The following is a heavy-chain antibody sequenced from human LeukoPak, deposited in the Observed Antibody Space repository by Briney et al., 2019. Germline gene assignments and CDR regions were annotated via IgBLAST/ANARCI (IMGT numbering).Heavy chain of an antibody. CDR2: IYYSGST. J-gene: IGHJ3*02. D-gene: IGHD4-11*01. Sequence: PSETLSLTCTVSGGSLSSYYWSWIRQPPGKGLEWIGYIYYSGSTNYNPSLKSRVTISVDTSKNQFSLKLSSVTAADTAVYYCASGTTVTTDDAFDIWGQGTMVTVSS. CDR1: GGSLSSYY. CDR3: ASGTTVTTDDAFDI. V-gene: IGHV4-59*01.